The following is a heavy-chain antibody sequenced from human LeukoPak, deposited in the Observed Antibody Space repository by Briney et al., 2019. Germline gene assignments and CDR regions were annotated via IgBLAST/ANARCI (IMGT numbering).Heavy chain of an antibody. CDR1: GYTFTSHD. V-gene: IGHV1-8*01. Sequence: ASVKVSCKTSGYTFTSHDINWMRQATGQGLEWMGWMNPNSGNTGYAQKFQGRVTMTRDTSISTAYMELTSLKSEDTAVYYCARARSSSWYTEYWYFDLWGRGTLVTVSS. CDR2: MNPNSGNT. D-gene: IGHD6-13*01. CDR3: ARARSSSWYTEYWYFDL. J-gene: IGHJ2*01.